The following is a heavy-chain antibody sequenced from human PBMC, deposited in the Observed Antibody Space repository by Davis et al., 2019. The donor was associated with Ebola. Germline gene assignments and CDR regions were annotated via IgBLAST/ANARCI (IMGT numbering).Heavy chain of an antibody. J-gene: IGHJ6*03. Sequence: ASVPVPCKASGYTFNNYGISRVRQAPGQGIEWMGWINPNSGGTNYAQKFQGRVTMTRDTSISTAYMELSRLRSDDTAVYYCARVAYDSSGYYYAVNNYYYMDVWGKGTTVTVSS. V-gene: IGHV1-2*02. CDR3: ARVAYDSSGYYYAVNNYYYMDV. CDR2: INPNSGGT. D-gene: IGHD3-22*01. CDR1: GYTFNNYG.